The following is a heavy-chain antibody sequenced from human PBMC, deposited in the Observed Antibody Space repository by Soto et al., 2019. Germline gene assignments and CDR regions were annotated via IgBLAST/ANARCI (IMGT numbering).Heavy chain of an antibody. D-gene: IGHD3-9*01. V-gene: IGHV1-18*01. CDR3: ARERAPYYDILTGTGFDP. CDR2: ISAYNGNT. CDR1: GYTFTSYG. J-gene: IGHJ5*02. Sequence: GASVKVSCKASGYTFTSYGISWVRQAPGQGLEWMGWISAYNGNTNYAQKLQGRVTMTTDTSTSTAYMELRSLRSDDTAVYYCARERAPYYDILTGTGFDPWGQGTPVTVSS.